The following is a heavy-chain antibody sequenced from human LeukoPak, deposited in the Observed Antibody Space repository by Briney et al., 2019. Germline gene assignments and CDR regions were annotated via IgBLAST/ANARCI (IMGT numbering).Heavy chain of an antibody. CDR3: ARAVDGDYIFDY. J-gene: IGHJ4*02. CDR2: ISSSSSYI. V-gene: IGHV3-21*01. CDR1: GFTFSSYS. Sequence: KPGGSLRLSCAASGFTFSSYSMNWVRQAPGKGLEWVSSISSSSSYIYYADSVKGRFTISRDNAKNSLYLQMNSLRAEDTAVYYCARAVDGDYIFDYWGQGTLVTVSS. D-gene: IGHD4-17*01.